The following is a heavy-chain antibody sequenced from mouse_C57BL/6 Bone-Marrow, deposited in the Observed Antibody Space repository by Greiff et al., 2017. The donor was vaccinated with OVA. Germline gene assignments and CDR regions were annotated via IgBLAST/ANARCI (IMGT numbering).Heavy chain of an antibody. Sequence: QVQLQQSGAELVRPGASVKLSCKASGYTFTDYYINWVKQRPGQGLEWIARIYPGSGNTYYNEKFKGKATLTAEKSSSTAYMQLSSLTSEDSAVYFCAREAHEGYWGQGTTLTVSS. V-gene: IGHV1-76*01. J-gene: IGHJ2*01. CDR2: IYPGSGNT. CDR1: GYTFTDYY. CDR3: AREAHEGY.